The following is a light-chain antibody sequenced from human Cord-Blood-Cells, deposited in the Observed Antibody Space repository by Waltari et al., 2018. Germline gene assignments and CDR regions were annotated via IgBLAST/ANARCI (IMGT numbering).Light chain of an antibody. V-gene: IGKV3-11*01. J-gene: IGKJ1*01. Sequence: EIVLTQSPATLSLSPGERATLSCMASQSVSSYLAWYQQKPGQAPRLLIYDASNRATGIPARFSGIGSGTDFTLTISSLGPEDFAVYYCQQRSNWWTFGQGTKVEIK. CDR1: QSVSSY. CDR3: QQRSNWWT. CDR2: DAS.